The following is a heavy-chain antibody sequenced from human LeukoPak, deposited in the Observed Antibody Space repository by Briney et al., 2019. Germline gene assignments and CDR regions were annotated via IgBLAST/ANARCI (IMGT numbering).Heavy chain of an antibody. Sequence: SGGSLRLSCAASEFTFSNYDMSWVRQAPGKGLEWVSGISGSSRTTYYADPVKGRFTISRDNSKNTLYLQMNSLRAEDTAVYYCAKSAAFWDRGAFDIWGQGTMVTVSS. J-gene: IGHJ3*02. CDR1: EFTFSNYD. D-gene: IGHD2/OR15-2a*01. CDR2: ISGSSRTT. V-gene: IGHV3-23*01. CDR3: AKSAAFWDRGAFDI.